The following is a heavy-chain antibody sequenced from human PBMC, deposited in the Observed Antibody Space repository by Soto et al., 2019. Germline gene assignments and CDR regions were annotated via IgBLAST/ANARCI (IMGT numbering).Heavy chain of an antibody. J-gene: IGHJ4*02. CDR2: IYYSGST. D-gene: IGHD4-17*01. Sequence: QVQLQESGPGLVKPSETLSLTCTVSGGSVSSGSYYWSWIRQPPGKRLEWIGYIYYSGSTNYNPSLKSRVTISVDTSKNQFSLKLSSVTAADTAVYYCARGPNYGDYVRLPYYFDYWGQGTLVTVSS. V-gene: IGHV4-61*01. CDR3: ARGPNYGDYVRLPYYFDY. CDR1: GGSVSSGSYY.